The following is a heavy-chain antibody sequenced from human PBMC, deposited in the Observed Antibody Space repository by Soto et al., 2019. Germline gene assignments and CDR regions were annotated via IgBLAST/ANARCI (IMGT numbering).Heavy chain of an antibody. CDR2: IKQDGSEK. V-gene: IGHV3-7*03. Sequence: GGSLRLSCAASGCTFSSYWMSWVRQAPGKGLEWVANIKQDGSEKYYVDSVKGRFTISRDTAKNSLYLQMNSLRAEDPAVYYCASCYGHLYGMDVWGQGTTGTVS. J-gene: IGHJ6*02. D-gene: IGHD2-15*01. CDR3: ASCYGHLYGMDV. CDR1: GCTFSSYW.